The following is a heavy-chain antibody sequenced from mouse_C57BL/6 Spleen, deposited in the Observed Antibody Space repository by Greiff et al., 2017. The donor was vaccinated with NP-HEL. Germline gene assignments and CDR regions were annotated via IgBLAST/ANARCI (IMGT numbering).Heavy chain of an antibody. J-gene: IGHJ2*01. CDR1: GYSFTGYY. CDR2: INPSTGGT. D-gene: IGHD4-1*01. CDR3: AKIGLTGNFDY. V-gene: IGHV1-42*01. Sequence: EVQLQQSGPELVKPGASVKISCKASGYSFTGYYMNWVKQSPEKSLEWIGEINPSTGGTTYNQKFKAKATLTVDKSSSTAYMQLKSLTSEDSAVYYCAKIGLTGNFDYWGQGTTLTVSS.